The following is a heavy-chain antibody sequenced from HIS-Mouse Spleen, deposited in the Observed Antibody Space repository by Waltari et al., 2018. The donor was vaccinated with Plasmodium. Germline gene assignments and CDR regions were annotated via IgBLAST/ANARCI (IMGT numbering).Heavy chain of an antibody. CDR3: TRRYGDFDY. CDR2: IRSKANSYAT. D-gene: IGHD4-17*01. CDR1: GFPLRGAA. J-gene: IGHJ4*02. V-gene: IGHV3-73*01. Sequence: EVQLVESGGGLVQPGGSLQLSCAASGFPLRGAAMHWVRQASGKGLEWVGRIRSKANSYATAYAASVKGRFTISRDDSKNTAYLQMNSLKTEDTAVYYCTRRYGDFDYWGQGTLVTVSS.